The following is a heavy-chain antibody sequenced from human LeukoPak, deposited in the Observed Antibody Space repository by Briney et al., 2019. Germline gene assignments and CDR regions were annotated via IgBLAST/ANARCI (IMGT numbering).Heavy chain of an antibody. CDR2: IYYSGST. D-gene: IGHD2-2*02. V-gene: IGHV4-59*01. CDR1: GGSISSYY. Sequence: SETLSLTCTVSGGSISSYYWSWIRQPPGKGLEWIGYIYYSGSTNYNPSLKSRVTISVDTSENQFSLKLSSVTAADTAVYYCASHPIVPAAIDYWGQGTLVTVSS. J-gene: IGHJ4*02. CDR3: ASHPIVPAAIDY.